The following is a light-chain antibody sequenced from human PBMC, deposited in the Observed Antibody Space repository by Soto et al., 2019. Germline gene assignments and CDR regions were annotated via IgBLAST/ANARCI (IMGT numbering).Light chain of an antibody. Sequence: QSVLTQPASVSGSPGQSMTISCTGTSSDVGSYNLVSWYQQHPDKAPKLMIYEDIERPSGVSNRFSGSKSGNTASLTISGLQTEDEADYYCCSYAGGTSVVFGGGTKVTVL. CDR1: SSDVGSYNL. CDR3: CSYAGGTSVV. V-gene: IGLV2-23*01. CDR2: EDI. J-gene: IGLJ2*01.